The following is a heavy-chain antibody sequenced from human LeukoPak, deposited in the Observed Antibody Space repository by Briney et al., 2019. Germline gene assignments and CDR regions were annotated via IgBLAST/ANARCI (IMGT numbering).Heavy chain of an antibody. CDR3: AKDYSRYCSSTSCYGLDY. J-gene: IGHJ4*02. Sequence: PGGSLRLPCAASGFTFSSYGMHWVRQAPGKGLEWVAFIRYDGSNKYYADSVKGRFTISRDNSKNTLYLQMNSLRAEDTAVYYCAKDYSRYCSSTSCYGLDYWGQGTLVTVSS. D-gene: IGHD2-2*01. CDR2: IRYDGSNK. V-gene: IGHV3-30*02. CDR1: GFTFSSYG.